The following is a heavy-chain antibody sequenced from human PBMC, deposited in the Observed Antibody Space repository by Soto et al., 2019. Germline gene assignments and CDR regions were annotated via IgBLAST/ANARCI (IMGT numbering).Heavy chain of an antibody. V-gene: IGHV3-15*07. CDR2: IKSKSDGETT. CDR1: GFTFSNAW. J-gene: IGHJ4*02. D-gene: IGHD3-16*02. Sequence: GGSLRLSCAASGFTFSNAWMNWVRQAPGKGLEWVGRIKSKSDGETTDYAAPVKGRFTISRDDSKNTLYLQMNSLRDEDTAVYYCARDRGDYVWGSYRLFDYWGQGTLVTVSS. CDR3: ARDRGDYVWGSYRLFDY.